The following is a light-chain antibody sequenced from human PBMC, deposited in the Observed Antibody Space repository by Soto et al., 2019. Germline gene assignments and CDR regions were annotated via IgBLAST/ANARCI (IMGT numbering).Light chain of an antibody. Sequence: QSALTQPASVSASPGQSITISRTGTSSDVGGYNYVSWYQQHPGKAPTLLIYDVTDRPSGVSNRFSASKSGNTASLTISGLQAEDEADYFCSSYTRSATNVFGAGTKVTVL. CDR2: DVT. V-gene: IGLV2-14*03. CDR1: SSDVGGYNY. CDR3: SSYTRSATNV. J-gene: IGLJ1*01.